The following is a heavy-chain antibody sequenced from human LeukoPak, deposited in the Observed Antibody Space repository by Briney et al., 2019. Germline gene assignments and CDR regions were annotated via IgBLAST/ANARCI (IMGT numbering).Heavy chain of an antibody. V-gene: IGHV3-66*02. D-gene: IGHD2-2*01. J-gene: IGHJ4*02. CDR2: VYSGGST. Sequence: GGSLRLSCAASGFTVSSNYMSWVRQAPGKGLEWVSVVYSGGSTYYADSVKGRFTISRDNSKNTLYLQMNSLRAEDTAVYYCAREREDTCSSTSCYPYYFDYWGQGTLVTVSS. CDR1: GFTVSSNY. CDR3: AREREDTCSSTSCYPYYFDY.